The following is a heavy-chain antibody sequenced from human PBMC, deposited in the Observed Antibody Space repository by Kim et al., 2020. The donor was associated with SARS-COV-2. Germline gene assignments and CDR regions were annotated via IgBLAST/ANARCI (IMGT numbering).Heavy chain of an antibody. Sequence: TIYAQKVQGRVTMTEDTSTATAYMELSSLRSEDTAVYYCATGSMIDYFDYWGQGTLVTVSS. V-gene: IGHV1-24*01. J-gene: IGHJ4*02. D-gene: IGHD3-16*01. CDR3: ATGSMIDYFDY. CDR2: T.